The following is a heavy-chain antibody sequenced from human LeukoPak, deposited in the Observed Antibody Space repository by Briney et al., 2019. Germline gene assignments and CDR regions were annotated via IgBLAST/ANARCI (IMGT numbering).Heavy chain of an antibody. CDR1: GFTFSTYA. D-gene: IGHD2-15*01. J-gene: IGHJ4*02. CDR2: ISRGGDVT. Sequence: GGSLRLSCAASGFTFSTYAMTWVRQAPGKGLEWVSLISRGGDVTYYADSVKGRFTISGDSSKNTLYLQMHSLRAEDTAVYYCAARPGEVAVPYDYWGQGTLVTVSS. CDR3: AARPGEVAVPYDY. V-gene: IGHV3-23*01.